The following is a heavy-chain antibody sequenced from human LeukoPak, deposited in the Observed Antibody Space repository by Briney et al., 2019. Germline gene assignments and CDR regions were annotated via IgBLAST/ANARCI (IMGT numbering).Heavy chain of an antibody. D-gene: IGHD5-18*01. CDR1: GGSISSYY. V-gene: IGHV4-34*01. Sequence: PSETLSLTCTVSGGSISSYYWSWIRQPPGKGLEWIGEINHSGSTNYNPSLKSRVTISVDTSKNQFSLKLSSVTAADTAVYYCARARGYSYGEFDYWGQGTLVTVSS. CDR3: ARARGYSYGEFDY. CDR2: INHSGST. J-gene: IGHJ4*02.